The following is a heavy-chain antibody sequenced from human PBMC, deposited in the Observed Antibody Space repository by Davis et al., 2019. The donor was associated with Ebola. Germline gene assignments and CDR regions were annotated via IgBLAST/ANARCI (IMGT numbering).Heavy chain of an antibody. D-gene: IGHD4-11*01. CDR3: ARGRQYAWFDP. CDR1: GGSISSSNW. CDR2: IYHSGST. J-gene: IGHJ5*02. V-gene: IGHV4-4*02. Sequence: SETLSLTCAVSGGSISSSNWWTWVRQPPGKGLEWIGEIYHSGSTNYNPSLKSRVTISVDTSKNQFSLKLSSVTAADTAVYYCARGRQYAWFDPWGQGTLVTVSS.